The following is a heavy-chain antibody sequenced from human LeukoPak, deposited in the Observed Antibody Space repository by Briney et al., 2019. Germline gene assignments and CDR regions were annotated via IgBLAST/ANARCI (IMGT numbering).Heavy chain of an antibody. D-gene: IGHD2-2*01. V-gene: IGHV3-74*01. J-gene: IGHJ5*02. CDR1: GFTFSKFW. CDR2: LNGDGSST. CDR3: ARGVPADP. Sequence: GGSLRLSCAASGFTFSKFWTYWVRQAPGKRPVWVSRLNGDGSSTSYADSVKGRFTISRDNAKNTLYLQMNSLRAEDTAVYYCARGVPADPWGQGTLVTVSS.